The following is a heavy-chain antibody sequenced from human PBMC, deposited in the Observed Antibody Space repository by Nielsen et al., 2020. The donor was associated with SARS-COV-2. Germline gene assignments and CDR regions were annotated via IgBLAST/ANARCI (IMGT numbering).Heavy chain of an antibody. V-gene: IGHV3-30*03. CDR1: GFTFSSYG. D-gene: IGHD3-3*01. CDR3: ARGPITIFGVVRGPDYFDY. J-gene: IGHJ4*02. CDR2: ISYDGSNK. Sequence: GESLKISCAASGFTFSSYGMRWVRQAPGKGLEWVAVISYDGSNKYYADSVKGRFTISRDNSKNTLYLQMNSLRAEDTAVYYCARGPITIFGVVRGPDYFDYWGQGTLVTVSS.